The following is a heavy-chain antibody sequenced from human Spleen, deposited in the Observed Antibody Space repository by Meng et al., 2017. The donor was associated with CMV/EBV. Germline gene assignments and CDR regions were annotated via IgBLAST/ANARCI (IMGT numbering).Heavy chain of an antibody. J-gene: IGHJ3*02. V-gene: IGHV4-59*01. D-gene: IGHD3-10*01. CDR3: ARDSLLWFGESWGAFDI. CDR1: GFTFSTYT. Sequence: GSLRLSCAASGFTFSTYTMNWVRQAPGKGLEWIGYIHYSGSTNYNPSLKSRVTISVDTSKNQFSLKLNSVTAVDTAVYYCARDSLLWFGESWGAFDIWGQGTMVTVSS. CDR2: IHYSGST.